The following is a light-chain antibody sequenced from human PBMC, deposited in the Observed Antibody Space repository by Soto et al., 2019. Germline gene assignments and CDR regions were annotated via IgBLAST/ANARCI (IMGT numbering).Light chain of an antibody. CDR1: SSDVGSYNL. CDR3: CSYAGSSTL. V-gene: IGLV2-23*02. J-gene: IGLJ2*01. CDR2: EVS. Sequence: QSVLTQPASVSGSPGQSITISCTGTSSDVGSYNLVSWYQQHPCKAPKLMIYEVSKRPSGVSNRFSGSKSGNTASLTISGLQAEDEADYYCCSYAGSSTLFGGGTKLTVL.